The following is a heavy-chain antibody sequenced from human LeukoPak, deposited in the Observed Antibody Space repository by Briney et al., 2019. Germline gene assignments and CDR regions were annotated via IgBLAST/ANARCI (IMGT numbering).Heavy chain of an antibody. Sequence: GGSPRLSCAASGFTFSSYGMHWVRQAPGKGLEWVAVISYDGSNKYYADSVKGRFTISRDNSKNTLYLQMNSLRAEDTAVYYCAKESGSMVRGVIIEEDYDYWGQGTLVTVSS. V-gene: IGHV3-30*18. CDR2: ISYDGSNK. J-gene: IGHJ4*02. D-gene: IGHD3-10*01. CDR1: GFTFSSYG. CDR3: AKESGSMVRGVIIEEDYDY.